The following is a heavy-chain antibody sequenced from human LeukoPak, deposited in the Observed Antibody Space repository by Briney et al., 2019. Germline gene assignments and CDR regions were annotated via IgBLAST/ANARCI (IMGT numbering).Heavy chain of an antibody. CDR1: GYTFTSYY. CDR3: ARQYYYDSSGYYTTYYYYYMDV. Sequence: ASVKVSCKASGYTFTSYYMHWVRQAPGQGLEWMGIINPSGGSTSYAQKFQGRVTMTRDMSTSTVYMEPSSLRSEDTAVYYCARQYYYDSSGYYTTYYYYYMDVWGKGTTVTVSS. V-gene: IGHV1-46*01. J-gene: IGHJ6*03. CDR2: INPSGGST. D-gene: IGHD3-22*01.